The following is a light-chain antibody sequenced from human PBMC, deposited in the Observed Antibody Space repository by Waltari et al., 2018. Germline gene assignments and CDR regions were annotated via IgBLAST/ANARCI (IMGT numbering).Light chain of an antibody. CDR1: QGIRSW. CDR3: QQYNHWPPYT. J-gene: IGKJ2*01. Sequence: DIQMTQSPPSVSASVGDRVTITCRASQGIRSWLSWYQQKPGKAPKLLIYATSNLQSGVPSRFSGSGSGTEFTLTISSLQSEDFAVYYCQQYNHWPPYTFGQGTKLEIK. V-gene: IGKV1-12*01. CDR2: ATS.